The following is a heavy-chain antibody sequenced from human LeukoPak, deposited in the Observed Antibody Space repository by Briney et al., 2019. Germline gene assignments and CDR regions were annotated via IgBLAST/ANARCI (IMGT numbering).Heavy chain of an antibody. J-gene: IGHJ5*02. D-gene: IGHD3-10*01. CDR3: ARDGGSGSYYTNWFDP. V-gene: IGHV1-18*01. CDR1: GYTFTSYG. Sequence: ASVKVSCKASGYTFTSYGISWVRQAPGQGLEWMGWISAYNGNTNYAQKLQGRVSMTTDTSTSTAYMELRSLRSDDTAVYYCARDGGSGSYYTNWFDPWGQGTLVTVSS. CDR2: ISAYNGNT.